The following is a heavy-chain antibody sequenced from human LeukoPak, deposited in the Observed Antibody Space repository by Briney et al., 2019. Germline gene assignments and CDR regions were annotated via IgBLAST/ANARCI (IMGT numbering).Heavy chain of an antibody. D-gene: IGHD2-2*01. CDR1: GYSFTSYW. J-gene: IGHJ4*02. V-gene: IGHV5-51*01. Sequence: GESLKISCKGSGYSFTSYWIGWVRQMPGKGLEWMGIIYPGDSDTRYSPSFQGQVTISADKSISTAYLQWRSLKAPDTAMYYCARGGGCGSTGCSPFDYWGREPLLTVSS. CDR2: IYPGDSDT. CDR3: ARGGGCGSTGCSPFDY.